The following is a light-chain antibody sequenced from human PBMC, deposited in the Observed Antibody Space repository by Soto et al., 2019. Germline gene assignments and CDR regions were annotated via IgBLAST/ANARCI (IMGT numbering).Light chain of an antibody. J-gene: IGKJ2*01. Sequence: DIQMTQSPSSLSASVGDRVTITCRASQRIGTYLNWYQHRPGEPPKLLIYSSSTLQSGVPSRFSGSGSGTHFTLIISSLQPEDIGTYYCQQSFTTLTYTLGQGTKVDI. CDR3: QQSFTTLTYT. CDR1: QRIGTY. V-gene: IGKV1-39*01. CDR2: SSS.